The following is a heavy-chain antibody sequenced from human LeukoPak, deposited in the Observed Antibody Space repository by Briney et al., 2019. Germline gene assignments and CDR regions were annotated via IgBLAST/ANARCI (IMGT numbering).Heavy chain of an antibody. CDR3: AKACRGGSGWFCFFDY. D-gene: IGHD6-19*01. J-gene: IGHJ4*02. CDR1: GFTFSSYG. CDR2: TWYDGSNK. V-gene: IGHV3-33*06. Sequence: GGSLRLSCAASGFTFSSYGMHWVRQAPGKGLEWVAVTWYDGSNKYYADSVKGRFTISRDNSKNTLYLQMNSLRAEDTAVYYCAKACRGGSGWFCFFDYWGQGTVVTVSS.